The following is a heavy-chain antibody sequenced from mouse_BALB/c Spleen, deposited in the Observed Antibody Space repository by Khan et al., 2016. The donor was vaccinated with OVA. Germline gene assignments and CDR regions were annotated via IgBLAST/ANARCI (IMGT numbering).Heavy chain of an antibody. CDR3: ARDGSRYNYAMDY. CDR1: GYSITSDYA. CDR2: ISSSGST. J-gene: IGHJ4*01. V-gene: IGHV3-2*02. D-gene: IGHD2-3*01. Sequence: EVQLQESGPGLVKPSQSLSLTCTVTGYSITSDYAWNWIRQFPGNKLEWMGYISSSGSTNYNPALQSRISITRATSKNQFFLQLNSVTTEDTATXYCARDGSRYNYAMDYWGQGTSVTVSS.